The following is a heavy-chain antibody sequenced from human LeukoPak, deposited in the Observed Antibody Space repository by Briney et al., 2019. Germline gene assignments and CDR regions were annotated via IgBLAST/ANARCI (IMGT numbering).Heavy chain of an antibody. CDR2: IKSKTDGGTT. CDR1: GFTFSNAW. D-gene: IGHD6-13*01. V-gene: IGHV3-15*01. CDR3: TSAGPAAGFYAY. J-gene: IGHJ4*02. Sequence: PGGSLRLSCAASGFTFSNAWMSWVRQAPGKGLEWVGRIKSKTDGGTTDYAAPVKGRFTISRDDSKNTLYLQMNSLKTEDTAVYYCTSAGPAAGFYAYWGQGTLVTVSS.